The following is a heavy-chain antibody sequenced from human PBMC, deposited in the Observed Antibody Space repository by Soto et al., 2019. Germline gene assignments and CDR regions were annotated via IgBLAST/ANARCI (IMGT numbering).Heavy chain of an antibody. Sequence: QVQLVQSGAEVKKPGASVKVSCKASGYTFTSYDINWVRQATGQGLEWKGWMNPNSGNTGYAQKFQGTVTMTRNTSVSTAYIELSSLRSEDRAVYSCARGRLGDGTSTEFDTWGPGSLVTV. D-gene: IGHD3-10*01. CDR1: GYTFTSYD. CDR2: MNPNSGNT. V-gene: IGHV1-8*01. CDR3: ARGRLGDGTSTEFDT. J-gene: IGHJ5*01.